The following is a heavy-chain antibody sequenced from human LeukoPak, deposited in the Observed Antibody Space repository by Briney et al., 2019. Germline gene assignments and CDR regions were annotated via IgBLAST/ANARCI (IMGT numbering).Heavy chain of an antibody. D-gene: IGHD3-22*01. Sequence: GGSLRLSCAASGFIFSNAWMSWVRQAPGKGLEWVGRIKSKTDGGTTDYAAPVKGRFTISRDDSKNTLYLQMNSLKTEDTAVYYCTTDLVTYYYDSSGYYLFDYWGQGTLVTVSS. CDR2: IKSKTDGGTT. CDR3: TTDLVTYYYDSSGYYLFDY. J-gene: IGHJ4*02. CDR1: GFIFSNAW. V-gene: IGHV3-15*01.